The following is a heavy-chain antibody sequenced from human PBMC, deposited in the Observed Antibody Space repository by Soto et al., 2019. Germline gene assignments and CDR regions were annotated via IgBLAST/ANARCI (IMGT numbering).Heavy chain of an antibody. Sequence: GESLTISCTCSGNSFTRYWIGWVRQMPGKGLEWMGIIYPGDSDTRYSPSFQGQVTISADKSISTAYLQWSSLKASDTAMYYCARQGGLGSSHYYYGMDVWGQGTTVTVSS. V-gene: IGHV5-51*01. CDR3: ARQGGLGSSHYYYGMDV. D-gene: IGHD6-6*01. CDR1: GNSFTRYW. CDR2: IYPGDSDT. J-gene: IGHJ6*02.